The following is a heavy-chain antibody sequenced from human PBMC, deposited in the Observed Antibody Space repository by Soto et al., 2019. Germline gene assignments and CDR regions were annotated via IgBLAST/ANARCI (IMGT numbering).Heavy chain of an antibody. D-gene: IGHD3-10*01. V-gene: IGHV3-23*01. Sequence: GGSLRLSCAASGFTFSIYAMSWVRQAPGKGLEWVSAISGSGGSTYYADSVKGRFTISRDNSKNTLYLQMNSLRAEDTAVYYCAKDGTVTYYYGSGSYYNQYYFDYWGQGTRVTVSS. CDR2: ISGSGGST. CDR1: GFTFSIYA. CDR3: AKDGTVTYYYGSGSYYNQYYFDY. J-gene: IGHJ4*02.